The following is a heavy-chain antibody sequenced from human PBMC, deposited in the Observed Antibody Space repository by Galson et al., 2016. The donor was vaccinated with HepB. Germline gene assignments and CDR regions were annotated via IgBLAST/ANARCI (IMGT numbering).Heavy chain of an antibody. CDR3: ARGDTPDYGDYASAYYYMDV. CDR1: GGSFSGYS. V-gene: IGHV4-34*01. J-gene: IGHJ6*03. Sequence: TLSLTCAVYGGSFSGYSWSWIRQPPGKGLEWIGEINHSGSTTYNPPPTSRVTISVDTSKNQFSQKLSYVTAADTAVYYCARGDTPDYGDYASAYYYMDVWGKGTTVTVSS. CDR2: INHSGST. D-gene: IGHD4-17*01.